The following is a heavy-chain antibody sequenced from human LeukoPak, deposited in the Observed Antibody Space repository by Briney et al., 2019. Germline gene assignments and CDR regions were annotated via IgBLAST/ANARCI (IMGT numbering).Heavy chain of an antibody. CDR1: GGSFSGYY. D-gene: IGHD4/OR15-4a*01. CDR2: INHSGST. V-gene: IGHV4-34*01. Sequence: PSETLSLTCAVYGGSFSGYYWSWIRQPPGKGLEWIGEINHSGSTNYNPSLKSRVTISVDTSKNQFSLKLSSVTAADTAVYYCARGRACSTYGGQGTLVTVSS. J-gene: IGHJ4*02. CDR3: ARGRACSTY.